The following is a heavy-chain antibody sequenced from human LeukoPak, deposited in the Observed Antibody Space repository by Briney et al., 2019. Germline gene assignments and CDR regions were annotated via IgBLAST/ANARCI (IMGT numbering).Heavy chain of an antibody. CDR1: GFTFSSYA. CDR2: IPFDGSDE. CDR3: AKDEGIRCLKGDCPLDY. Sequence: GGSLGLSCGASGFTFSSYAMHWVRQAPGKGLEWVAYIPFDGSDEYYVDSVKGRFSISRDNSKNTLFLQMNSLRPEDTAVYYCAKDEGIRCLKGDCPLDYWGQGTLVTVSS. D-gene: IGHD2-21*01. V-gene: IGHV3-30*02. J-gene: IGHJ4*02.